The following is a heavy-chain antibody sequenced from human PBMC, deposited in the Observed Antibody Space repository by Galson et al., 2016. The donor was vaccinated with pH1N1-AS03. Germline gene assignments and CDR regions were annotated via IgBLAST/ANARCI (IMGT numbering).Heavy chain of an antibody. J-gene: IGHJ6*02. V-gene: IGHV1-18*01. D-gene: IGHD2-15*01. CDR2: ISPYNGRT. CDR3: ARAFCSGGSCYDYFYYAVDV. CDR1: GYTFTSYG. Sequence: SVKVSCKASGYTFTSYGIGWVRQAPGQGLEWMGWISPYNGRTEYAQKLQGRVTMTTDTSTSTAYMELRSLISDVTAMYYCARAFCSGGSCYDYFYYAVDVWGQGTTVTVSS.